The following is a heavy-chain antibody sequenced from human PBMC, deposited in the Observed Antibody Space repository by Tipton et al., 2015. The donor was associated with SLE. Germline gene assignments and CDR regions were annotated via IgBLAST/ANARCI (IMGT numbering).Heavy chain of an antibody. D-gene: IGHD1-14*01. CDR2: IYYSGST. CDR3: ARGNPSLFDY. V-gene: IGHV4-59*01. CDR1: GGSISNYY. J-gene: IGHJ4*02. Sequence: TLSLTCTVSGGSISNYYWSWIRQPPGKGLEWIGYIYYSGSTNYNPSLKSRVTISVDTSKNQFSLKLSSVTAADTAVYYCARGNPSLFDYWGQGTLVTVSS.